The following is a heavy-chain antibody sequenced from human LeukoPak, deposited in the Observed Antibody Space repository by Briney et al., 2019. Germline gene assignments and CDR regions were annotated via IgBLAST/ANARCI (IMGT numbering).Heavy chain of an antibody. CDR1: GGSISSSSYY. V-gene: IGHV4-39*01. Sequence: SETLSLTCTVSGGSISSSSYYWGWIRQPPGKGLEWIGSIYYSVSTYYNPSLESRVTISVDTSKNQFSLKLSSVTAADTAVYYCTRRGYGYHLDYWGQGTLVTVSS. CDR2: IYYSVST. J-gene: IGHJ4*02. CDR3: TRRGYGYHLDY. D-gene: IGHD5-18*01.